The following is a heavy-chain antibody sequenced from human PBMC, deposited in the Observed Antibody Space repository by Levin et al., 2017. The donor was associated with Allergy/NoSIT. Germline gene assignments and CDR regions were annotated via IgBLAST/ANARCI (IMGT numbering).Heavy chain of an antibody. CDR3: ARGGYYGSGLFDY. V-gene: IGHV4-59*01. CDR2: IYYSGST. J-gene: IGHJ4*02. Sequence: SETLSLTCTVSGGSISSYYWSWIRQPPGKGLEWIGYIYYSGSTNYNPSLKSRVTISVDTSKNQFSLKLSSVTAADTAVYYCARGGYYGSGLFDYWGQGTLVTVSS. CDR1: GGSISSYY. D-gene: IGHD3-10*01.